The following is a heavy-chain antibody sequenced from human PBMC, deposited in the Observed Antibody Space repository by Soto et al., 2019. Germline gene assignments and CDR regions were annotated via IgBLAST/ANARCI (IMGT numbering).Heavy chain of an antibody. Sequence: QVQLQESGPGLVKPSETLSLTCTVSGASVNSENYYWSWIRQPPGKGLEWIGYVYSSGSTNYNPSLKSRATISVDTYKNQFSLKLTSMTSADTAFYYCARGILRFFQWFDPWGQGTLVTVSS. V-gene: IGHV4-61*01. CDR1: GASVNSENYY. J-gene: IGHJ5*02. D-gene: IGHD3-3*01. CDR3: ARGILRFFQWFDP. CDR2: VYSSGST.